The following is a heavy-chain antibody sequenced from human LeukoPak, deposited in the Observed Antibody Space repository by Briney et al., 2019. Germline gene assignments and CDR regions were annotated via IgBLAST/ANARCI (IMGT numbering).Heavy chain of an antibody. V-gene: IGHV1-8*01. CDR2: MNPNSGNT. CDR3: ARAADYYYDSSGSPGY. Sequence: ASVKVSCKASGYTFTSYDINWVRQATGQGLEWMGWMNPNSGNTGYAQKFQGRVTMTRNTSISTAYMELSSLRSEDTAVYYCARAADYYYDSSGSPGYWGQGTLVTVSS. CDR1: GYTFTSYD. D-gene: IGHD3-22*01. J-gene: IGHJ4*02.